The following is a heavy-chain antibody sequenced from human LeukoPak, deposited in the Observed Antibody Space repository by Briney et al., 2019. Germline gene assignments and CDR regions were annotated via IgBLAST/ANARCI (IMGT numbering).Heavy chain of an antibody. CDR2: IYYSGST. CDR1: GGSISSYY. CDR3: ARLRGDYLLYYYYGMDV. D-gene: IGHD4-17*01. V-gene: IGHV4-59*01. J-gene: IGHJ6*02. Sequence: SETLSLTCTVSGGSISSYYWSWIRQPPGKGLEWIGYIYYSGSTNYNPSLKSRVTISVDTSKNQFSLKLSSVTAADTAVYYCARLRGDYLLYYYYGMDVWGQGTTVTVS.